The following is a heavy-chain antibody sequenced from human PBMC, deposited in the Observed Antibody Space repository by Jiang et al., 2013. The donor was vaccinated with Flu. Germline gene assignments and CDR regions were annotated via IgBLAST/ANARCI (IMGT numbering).Heavy chain of an antibody. CDR3: ARDLPTSWGWDAFDI. V-gene: IGHV4-59*01. D-gene: IGHD3-16*01. Sequence: GLVKPSETLSLTCTVSGGSISSYYWSWIRQPPGKGLEWIGYIYYSGSTNYNPSLKSRVTISVDTSKNQFSLKLSSVTAADTAVYYCARDLPTSWGWDAFDIWGQGTMVTVSS. CDR2: IYYSGST. J-gene: IGHJ3*02. CDR1: GGSISSYY.